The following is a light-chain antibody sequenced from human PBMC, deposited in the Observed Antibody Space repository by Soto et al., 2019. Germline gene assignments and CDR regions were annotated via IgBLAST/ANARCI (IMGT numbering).Light chain of an antibody. CDR2: RNN. CDR3: AAWDDSLSGGV. CDR1: GSNIGSNY. J-gene: IGLJ1*01. Sequence: QLVLTQPPSASGTPGQRVTISCSGSGSNIGSNYVYWYQQLPGTAPKLLIYRNNQRPSGVPDRFSGSKSGTSASLAISGLRSEDEADYYCAAWDDSLSGGVFGTGTQLTVL. V-gene: IGLV1-47*01.